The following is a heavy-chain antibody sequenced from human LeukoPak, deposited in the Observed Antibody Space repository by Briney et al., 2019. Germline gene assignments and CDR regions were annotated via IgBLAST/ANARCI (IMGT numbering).Heavy chain of an antibody. D-gene: IGHD6-13*01. Sequence: GGSLRLSCASSGFTFTNAWMSWVRQAPGRGLEWVGRIKSKTDGGTTDYAAPVKGRFTISRDDSKTTLYLQMNSLKSEDTAVYYCTTVRGSSYQYFQRWGQGTLVTVSS. J-gene: IGHJ1*01. V-gene: IGHV3-15*01. CDR1: GFTFTNAW. CDR3: TTVRGSSYQYFQR. CDR2: IKSKTDGGTT.